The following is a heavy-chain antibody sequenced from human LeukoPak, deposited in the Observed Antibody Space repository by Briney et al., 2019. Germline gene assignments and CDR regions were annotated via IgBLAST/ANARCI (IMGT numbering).Heavy chain of an antibody. CDR3: ARDGEDDYGGTIDY. V-gene: IGHV3-30-3*01. D-gene: IGHD4-23*01. J-gene: IGHJ4*02. Sequence: GGSLRLSCAASGFTFSSYAMHWVRQAPGKGLEWVAVISYDGGNKYYADSVKGRFTISRDNSKNTLYLQMNSLRAEDTAVYYCARDGEDDYGGTIDYWGQGTLVTVSS. CDR1: GFTFSSYA. CDR2: ISYDGGNK.